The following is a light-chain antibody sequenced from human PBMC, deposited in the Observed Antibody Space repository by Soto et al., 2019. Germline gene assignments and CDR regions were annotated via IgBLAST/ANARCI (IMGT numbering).Light chain of an antibody. CDR3: QQYGTSPRT. CDR1: QSVTSNY. J-gene: IGKJ1*01. CDR2: GAS. V-gene: IGKV3-20*01. Sequence: ELTQSPGTLSLSPGDTATLSCGASQSVTSNYLAWYQQQAGQPPRLLIYGASTRASGIPDRFSGSGSGSGLTHPIDRLEPEDFAVYYCQQYGTSPRTFGRGTKVEIK.